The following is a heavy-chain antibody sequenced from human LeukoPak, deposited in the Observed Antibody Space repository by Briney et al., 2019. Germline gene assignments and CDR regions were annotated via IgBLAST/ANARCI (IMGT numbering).Heavy chain of an antibody. D-gene: IGHD2-15*01. CDR3: AHSLRRPSCSGGNCYYFDY. CDR1: GFSSTTNGVG. V-gene: IGHV2-5*02. Sequence: SGPTLVNPTQTLPLTCTVTGFSSTTNGVGVGWIRQAPGKALEWLAIIFWDGDRRYNSSLRSRLTITSDNSKNQVVLTMTNMDPVDTATYFCAHSLRRPSCSGGNCYYFDYWGQGTLVTVSS. J-gene: IGHJ4*02. CDR2: IFWDGDR.